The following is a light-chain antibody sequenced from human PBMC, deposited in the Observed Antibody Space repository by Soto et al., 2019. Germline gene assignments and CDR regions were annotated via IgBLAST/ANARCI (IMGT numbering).Light chain of an antibody. Sequence: QPALTQPASVSGSPGQSITMSCTGSSSDVGSYNYVSWYQQHPGKVPKLMIFDVSDRPSGISNRFSGSKSGNTASLTISGLQAEDEADYYCSSYTTSGTLVFGTGTKVTVL. CDR2: DVS. CDR3: SSYTTSGTLV. V-gene: IGLV2-14*03. J-gene: IGLJ1*01. CDR1: SSDVGSYNY.